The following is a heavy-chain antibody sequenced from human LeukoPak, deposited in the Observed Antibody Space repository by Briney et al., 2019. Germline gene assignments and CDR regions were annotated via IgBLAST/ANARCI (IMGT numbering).Heavy chain of an antibody. CDR3: ARGSCSSSSCYERLNGLDV. J-gene: IGHJ6*02. Sequence: GGSLRLSCAASGFTFSNYDMHWVRQATGKGLEWVSAFHTAGDTHYSGSVKGRFATSRENAKNSFYLQMNNLRAGDTAVYYCARGSCSSSSCYERLNGLDVWGPGTPVTVSS. CDR1: GFTFSNYD. D-gene: IGHD2-2*01. V-gene: IGHV3-13*01. CDR2: FHTAGDT.